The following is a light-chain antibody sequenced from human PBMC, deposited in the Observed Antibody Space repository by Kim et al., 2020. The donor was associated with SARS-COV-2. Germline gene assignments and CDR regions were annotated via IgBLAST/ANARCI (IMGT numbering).Light chain of an antibody. J-gene: IGKJ1*01. Sequence: AIRMTQSPSSFSASTGDRVTITCRASQGISSYLAWYQQKPGKAPKLLIYAASTLQSGVPSRFSGSGSGTDFTLTISCLQSEDFATYSCQQYYSYPQTFGQGTKVDIK. CDR1: QGISSY. CDR2: AAS. V-gene: IGKV1-8*01. CDR3: QQYYSYPQT.